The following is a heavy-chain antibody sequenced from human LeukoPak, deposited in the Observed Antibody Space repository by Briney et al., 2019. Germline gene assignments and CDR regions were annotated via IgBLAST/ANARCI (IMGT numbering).Heavy chain of an antibody. CDR2: ISGYNGNT. V-gene: IGHV1-18*01. Sequence: ASVKVSCKTSGYTFTNYGISWVRQAPGQGLEWMGWISGYNGNTNYAQKLQGRVTMTTDTSTSTAYMEVRSLRSDDTAVHYGARDGYDILTGYPFNFDYWGQGTLVTVSS. CDR3: ARDGYDILTGYPFNFDY. J-gene: IGHJ4*02. CDR1: GYTFTNYG. D-gene: IGHD3-9*01.